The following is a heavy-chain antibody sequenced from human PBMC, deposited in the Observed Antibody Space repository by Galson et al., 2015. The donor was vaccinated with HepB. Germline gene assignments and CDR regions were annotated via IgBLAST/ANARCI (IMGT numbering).Heavy chain of an antibody. CDR3: AKVFPEKTDGWYRQALYYFDS. CDR1: GFTFSYYA. CDR2: ITPSGDNT. V-gene: IGHV3-23*01. Sequence: SLRLSGAASGFTFSYYAMSWVRQAPGKGLEWVSAITPSGDNTYSADSMKGRFTISRDNSKNTLFLQMNSLRADDTAIYFCAKVFPEKTDGWYRQALYYFDSWGHGTRVTVSS. D-gene: IGHD6-19*01. J-gene: IGHJ4*01.